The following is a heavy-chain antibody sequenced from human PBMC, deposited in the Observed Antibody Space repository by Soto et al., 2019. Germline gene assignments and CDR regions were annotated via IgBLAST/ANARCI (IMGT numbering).Heavy chain of an antibody. CDR2: IYPGDSDT. J-gene: IGHJ6*02. Sequence: GESLKISCKGFGYIFSIYWIGWVRQVPGKGLEWMGIIYPGDSDTRYSPSFQGQVTISADKSISTAYLQWSSLKAADTAIYYYARLKSAAAGMDVWGQGTTVTVSS. CDR1: GYIFSIYW. CDR3: ARLKSAAAGMDV. D-gene: IGHD6-13*01. V-gene: IGHV5-51*01.